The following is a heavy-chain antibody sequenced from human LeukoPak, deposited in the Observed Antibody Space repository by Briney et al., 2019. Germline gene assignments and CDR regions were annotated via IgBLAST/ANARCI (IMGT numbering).Heavy chain of an antibody. V-gene: IGHV4-34*01. CDR1: GGSLSGYY. Sequence: AETLSLICAVYGGSLSGYYWSWVRLPPGKGPEWIGEISHSGSTNYNPSLKTRVTISLDTSKNQFPLKLSSLTAADTAVYYCARAYGPELSWGQGTLVTVSS. CDR3: ARAYGPELS. J-gene: IGHJ5*02. D-gene: IGHD3-10*01. CDR2: ISHSGST.